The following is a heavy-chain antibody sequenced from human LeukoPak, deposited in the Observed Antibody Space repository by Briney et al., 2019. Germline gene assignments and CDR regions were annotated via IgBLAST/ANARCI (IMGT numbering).Heavy chain of an antibody. V-gene: IGHV1-2*02. CDR2: INCDTGGT. Sequence: ASVKVSCKVSGYTFTAYFIHWFRQAPGQGLEWTGWINCDTGGTNYGQKFQGTVTMTRDTSIRTVYMDLTSLTSGDTAVYYCARDQGLGPHDAFDIWGQGTMVTVSS. J-gene: IGHJ3*02. CDR3: ARDQGLGPHDAFDI. D-gene: IGHD3-16*01. CDR1: GYTFTAYF.